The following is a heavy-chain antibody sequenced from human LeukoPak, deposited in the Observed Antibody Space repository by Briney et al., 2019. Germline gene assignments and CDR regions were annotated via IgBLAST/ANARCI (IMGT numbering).Heavy chain of an antibody. CDR3: ARGRDGYNFDY. Sequence: SETLSLTCTVSSGSISSYYWSWNRQPPGKGLEWIGYIYYSGSTNYNPSLKSRVTISLDTSKNQFSLKLGSVTAADTAVYFCARGRDGYNFDYWGQGTLVTVSS. CDR1: SGSISSYY. D-gene: IGHD5-24*01. J-gene: IGHJ4*02. CDR2: IYYSGST. V-gene: IGHV4-59*12.